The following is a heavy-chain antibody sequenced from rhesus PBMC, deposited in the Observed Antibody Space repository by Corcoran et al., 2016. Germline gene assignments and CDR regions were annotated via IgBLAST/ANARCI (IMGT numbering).Heavy chain of an antibody. Sequence: QVKLQQWGEGLVKASETLSLTCAVYDGSVSGYSYWNWIRQPPGKGLEVIGYIHGNSTNTNTIPSLQNRVTTSKDPAKNQFSLKVRFVTAADTAVYYCARNTRYSKFVRTISSFDVWGRGFLVTVSS. CDR2: IHGNSTNT. D-gene: IGHD4-23*01. V-gene: IGHV4-73*01. J-gene: IGHJ5-2*02. CDR3: ARNTRYSKFVRTISSFDV. CDR1: DGSVSGYSY.